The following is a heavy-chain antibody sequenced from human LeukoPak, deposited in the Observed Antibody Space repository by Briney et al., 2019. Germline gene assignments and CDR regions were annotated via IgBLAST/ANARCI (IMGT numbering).Heavy chain of an antibody. CDR1: GGSISSGSYY. CDR3: ARGVVAATLQHLDWFDP. CDR2: IYTSGST. V-gene: IGHV4-61*02. Sequence: SETLSLICTVSGGSISSGSYYWSWIRQPAGKGLEWIGRIYTSGSTNYNPSLKSRVTISVDTSKNQFSLKLSSVTAADTAVYYCARGVVAATLQHLDWFDPWGQGTLVTVSS. J-gene: IGHJ5*02. D-gene: IGHD2-15*01.